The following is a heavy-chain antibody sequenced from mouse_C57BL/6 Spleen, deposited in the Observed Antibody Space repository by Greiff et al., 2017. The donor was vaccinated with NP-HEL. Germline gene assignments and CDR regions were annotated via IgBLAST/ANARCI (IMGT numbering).Heavy chain of an antibody. V-gene: IGHV1-53*01. CDR1: GYTFTSYW. J-gene: IGHJ1*03. CDR3: ARSHYSNYNWYCDV. D-gene: IGHD2-5*01. CDR2: INPSNGGT. Sequence: QVQLQQPGPELVKPGASVKLSCKASGYTFTSYWMHWVKPRPGQGLEWIGNINPSNGGTNYNEKFKSKATLTVDKYTSTAFMQLSNLTSEDSAVYYCARSHYSNYNWYCDVWGTGTTVTVSS.